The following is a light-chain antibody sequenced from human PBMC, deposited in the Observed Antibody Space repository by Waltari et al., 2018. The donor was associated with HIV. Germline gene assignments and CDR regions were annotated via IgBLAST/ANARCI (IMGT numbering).Light chain of an antibody. V-gene: IGLV1-47*01. J-gene: IGLJ2*01. CDR1: SSNIGRNY. CDR2: RNN. CDR3: AAWDDSLSGYVV. Sequence: QSVLTQPPSASGTPGQRVTISCSGSSSNIGRNYVYWYQQLPGTAPKLLIYRNNPRPSGFPNVFSGSKSGTSASLSISGLRSEDEADYYCAAWDDSLSGYVVFGGGTKLTVL.